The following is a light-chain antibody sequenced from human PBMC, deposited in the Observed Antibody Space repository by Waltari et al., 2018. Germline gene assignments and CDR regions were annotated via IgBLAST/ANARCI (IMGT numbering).Light chain of an antibody. J-gene: IGLJ3*02. CDR1: TGAVTSGNF. CDR3: LLYFGGPQLAV. V-gene: IGLV7-43*01. CDR2: RTK. Sequence: QTVVTQEPSLTVSPGGTVTLTCASSTGAVTSGNFPNWFQRKPGRAPRPLFYRTKHKYSGPPALFSGSLRGGRADLTLSGVQPDDEAEYYCLLYFGGPQLAVFCGGTRLTVL.